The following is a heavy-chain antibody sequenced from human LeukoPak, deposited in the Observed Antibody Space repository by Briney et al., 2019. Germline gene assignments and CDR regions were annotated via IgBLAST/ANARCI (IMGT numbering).Heavy chain of an antibody. V-gene: IGHV3-11*04. J-gene: IGHJ4*02. CDR1: GFTFSDYY. CDR3: AKTYGSGSYYNFGDY. D-gene: IGHD3-10*01. CDR2: ISSSGSTI. Sequence: GGSLRLSCAASGFTFSDYYMSWIRQAPGKGLEWVSYISSSGSTIYYADSVKGRFTISRDNSKNTLYLQMNSLRAEDTAVYYCAKTYGSGSYYNFGDYWGQGTLVTVSS.